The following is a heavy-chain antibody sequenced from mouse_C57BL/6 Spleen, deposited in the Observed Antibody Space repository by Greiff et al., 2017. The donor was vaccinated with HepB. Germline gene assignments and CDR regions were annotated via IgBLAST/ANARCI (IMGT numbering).Heavy chain of an antibody. V-gene: IGHV1-26*01. D-gene: IGHD1-1*01. J-gene: IGHJ2*01. Sequence: EVQLQQSGPELVKPGASVKISCKASGYTFTDYYMNWVKQSHGKSLEWIGDINPNNGGTSYNQKFKGKATLTVDKSSSTAYMDLRSLTSEDYTVDYCAIYDGYYFDYGGQGTTLTVSS. CDR1: GYTFTDYY. CDR2: INPNNGGT. CDR3: AIYDGYYFDY.